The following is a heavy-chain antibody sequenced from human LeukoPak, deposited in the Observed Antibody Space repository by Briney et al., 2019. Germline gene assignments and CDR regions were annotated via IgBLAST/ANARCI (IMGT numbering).Heavy chain of an antibody. V-gene: IGHV4-31*03. Sequence: SQTLSLTCTVSGGSISSGDYYWSWIRQHPGKGLEWIGYIYYGGSTYYNPSLKSRVTISVDTSKNQFSLKLSSVTAADTAVYYCARVRQKLLWFGEGEWYFDLWGRGTLVTVSS. CDR3: ARVRQKLLWFGEGEWYFDL. J-gene: IGHJ2*01. D-gene: IGHD3-10*01. CDR2: IYYGGST. CDR1: GGSISSGDYY.